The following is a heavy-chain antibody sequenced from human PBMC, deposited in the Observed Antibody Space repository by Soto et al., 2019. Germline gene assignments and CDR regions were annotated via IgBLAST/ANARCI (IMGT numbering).Heavy chain of an antibody. V-gene: IGHV4-61*01. J-gene: IGHJ4*02. CDR1: GGSVSSGSYY. CDR3: ARAGTFYDFWSGLPKPFDY. D-gene: IGHD3-3*01. Sequence: SETLSLTCTVSGGSVSSGSYYWSWIRQPPGKGLEWIGYIYYSGSTNYNPSLKSRVTISVDTSKNQFSLKLSSVTAADTAVYYCARAGTFYDFWSGLPKPFDYWGQGTLVTVSS. CDR2: IYYSGST.